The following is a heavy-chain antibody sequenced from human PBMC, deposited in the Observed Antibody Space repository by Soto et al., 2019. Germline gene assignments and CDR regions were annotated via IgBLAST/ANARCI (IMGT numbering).Heavy chain of an antibody. CDR2: TYFRFKWYT. D-gene: IGHD6-19*01. CDR3: ARVYVQVAGIFDG. Sequence: QVPLQQSGPGLVRSSQTLSLTCAISGDNVSSDTAAWNWFRQSPSRGLEWLGRTYFRFKWYTDYMASLKSRITIDADSSKTQFSLLWRSVTPEDTAVYFCARVYVQVAGIFDGWRQGTSVSVSS. J-gene: IGHJ5*02. CDR1: GDNVSSDTAA. V-gene: IGHV6-1*01.